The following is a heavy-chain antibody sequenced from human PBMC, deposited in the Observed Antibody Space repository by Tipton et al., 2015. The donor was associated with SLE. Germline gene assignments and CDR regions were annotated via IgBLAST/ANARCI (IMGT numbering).Heavy chain of an antibody. D-gene: IGHD3-10*01. V-gene: IGHV3-66*02. Sequence: SLRLSCAVSGFTVRSNYMTWVRQAPGKGLEWVSLIYSGGPTYYADSVKGRFTISRDNSKNTLYLQMNSLRAEDTAVYYCASLTETKTRITMVRGPIGAFDIWGQGTMVTVSS. J-gene: IGHJ3*02. CDR3: ASLTETKTRITMVRGPIGAFDI. CDR1: GFTVRSNY. CDR2: IYSGGPT.